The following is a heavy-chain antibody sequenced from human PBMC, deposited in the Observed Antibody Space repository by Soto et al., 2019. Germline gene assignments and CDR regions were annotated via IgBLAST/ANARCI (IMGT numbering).Heavy chain of an antibody. CDR3: ARHAGYCSGGSCYFDY. CDR1: GGSISSYY. Sequence: SETLSLTCTVSGGSISSYYWSWIRQPPGKGLEWIGYIYYSGSTNYNPSLKSRVTISVDTSKNQFSLELSSVTAADTAVYYCARHAGYCSGGSCYFDYWGQGTLVTVSS. V-gene: IGHV4-59*08. D-gene: IGHD2-15*01. CDR2: IYYSGST. J-gene: IGHJ4*02.